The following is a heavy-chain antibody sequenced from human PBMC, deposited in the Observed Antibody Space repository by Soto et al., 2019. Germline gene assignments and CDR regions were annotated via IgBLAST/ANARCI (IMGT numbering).Heavy chain of an antibody. D-gene: IGHD4-17*01. CDR2: ISYDGSNK. Sequence: GGSLRLSCAASGFTFSSYGMHWVRQAPGKGLEWVAVISYDGSNKYYADSVKGRFTISRDNSKNTLYLQMNSLRAEDTAVYYCATEIDATTVTSLDYWGQGTLVTVSS. CDR3: ATEIDATTVTSLDY. J-gene: IGHJ4*02. V-gene: IGHV3-30*03. CDR1: GFTFSSYG.